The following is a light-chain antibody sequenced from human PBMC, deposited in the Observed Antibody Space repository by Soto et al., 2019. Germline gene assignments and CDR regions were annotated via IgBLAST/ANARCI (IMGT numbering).Light chain of an antibody. CDR3: QIHNNAAWT. CDR1: QGIGNY. J-gene: IGKJ1*01. CDR2: AAS. V-gene: IGKV1-27*01. Sequence: DIQMTQSPSSLSASVGDRVIITCRASQGIGNYLAWYQQKSGKVPRLLIYAASTLQSGVPSRFSGSRSGTDFTLTISSLQPEDVATYYCQIHNNAAWTFGQGTKVEIQ.